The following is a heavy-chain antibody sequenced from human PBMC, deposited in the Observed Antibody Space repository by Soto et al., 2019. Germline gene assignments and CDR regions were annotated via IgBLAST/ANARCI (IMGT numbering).Heavy chain of an antibody. CDR1: GGSISSVGHY. D-gene: IGHD3-10*01. CDR2: IYYSGST. Sequence: PSETLSLTCTVSGGSISSVGHYWSWIRQHPVKGLEWIGYIYYSGSTFYNPSLKSRVSISLDTSKNQFSLKLTSVSVPDTALYYCARRGDEYYFDYWGQGTLVTVSS. J-gene: IGHJ4*02. V-gene: IGHV4-31*02. CDR3: ARRGDEYYFDY.